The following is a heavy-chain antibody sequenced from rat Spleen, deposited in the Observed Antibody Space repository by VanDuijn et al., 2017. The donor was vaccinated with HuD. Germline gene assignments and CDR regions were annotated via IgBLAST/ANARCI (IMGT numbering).Heavy chain of an antibody. J-gene: IGHJ2*01. V-gene: IGHV2-13*01. CDR2: IWGNGET. D-gene: IGHD5-1*01. CDR1: GFSLNNYG. CDR3: TTDLAGQPDY. Sequence: QVQLKESGPGLVQPSQTLSLTCTVSGFSLNNYGVIWVRQPPGKGLEWMGVIWGNGETNSTSALKSRLSISRDTSKSQVFLKMNSLQNEDIATYYCTTDLAGQPDYWGQGVTVTVSS.